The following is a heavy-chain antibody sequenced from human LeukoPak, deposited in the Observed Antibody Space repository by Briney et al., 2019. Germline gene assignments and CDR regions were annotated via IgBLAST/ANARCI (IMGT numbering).Heavy chain of an antibody. Sequence: SETLSLICTVSGGSISSTTYYWGWIRQPPGKGLEWIGTIYYSGTTYYNPSLKSRVTISVDTSKNQFSLELSSMTAADTAVYYCARGPTLKYFHHWGQGTLVSVSS. J-gene: IGHJ1*01. CDR3: ARGPTLKYFHH. V-gene: IGHV4-39*02. CDR1: GGSISSTTYY. CDR2: IYYSGTT.